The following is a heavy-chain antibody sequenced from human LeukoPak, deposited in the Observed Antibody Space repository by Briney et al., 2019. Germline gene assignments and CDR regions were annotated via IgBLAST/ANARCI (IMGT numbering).Heavy chain of an antibody. Sequence: SETLSLTCTVSGGSISSGGYYWSWIRQHPGKGLEWVGYIYYSGSTYYNPSLKSRVTISVDTSKNQFSLKLSSVTAADTAVYYCARDYGDYVIGFDYWGQGTLVTVSS. CDR3: ARDYGDYVIGFDY. CDR1: GGSISSGGYY. V-gene: IGHV4-31*03. CDR2: IYYSGST. J-gene: IGHJ4*02. D-gene: IGHD4-17*01.